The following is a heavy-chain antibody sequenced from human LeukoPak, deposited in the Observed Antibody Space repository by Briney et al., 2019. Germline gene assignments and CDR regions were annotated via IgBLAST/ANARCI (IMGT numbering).Heavy chain of an antibody. V-gene: IGHV3-64*02. CDR2: ISSNGGST. J-gene: IGHJ4*02. CDR3: AKAAITMIVVGGYYFDY. D-gene: IGHD3-22*01. Sequence: GGSLRLSCAASGFTFSSYAMHWVRQAPGKGLEYVSAISSNGGSTYYADSVKGRFTISRDNSKNTLYLQMNSLRAEDTAVYYCAKAAITMIVVGGYYFDYWGRGTLVTVSS. CDR1: GFTFSSYA.